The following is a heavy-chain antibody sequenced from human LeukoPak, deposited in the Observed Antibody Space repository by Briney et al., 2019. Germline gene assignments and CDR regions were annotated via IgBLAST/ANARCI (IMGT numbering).Heavy chain of an antibody. CDR1: GYTFTSYG. CDR2: ISAYNGNT. Sequence: ASVKVSCKASGYTFTSYGISWVRQAPGQGLEWMGWISAYNGNTNYAQKLQGRVTMTTDTSTSTAYMELRSLRSDDTAVYYCARAPRSSSSPVYFQHWGQGTLVTVSS. D-gene: IGHD6-6*01. V-gene: IGHV1-18*01. CDR3: ARAPRSSSSPVYFQH. J-gene: IGHJ1*01.